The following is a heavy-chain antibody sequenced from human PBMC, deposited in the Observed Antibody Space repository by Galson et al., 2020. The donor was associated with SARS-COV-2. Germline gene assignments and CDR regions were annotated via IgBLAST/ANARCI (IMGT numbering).Heavy chain of an antibody. V-gene: IGHV4-30-4*01. CDR1: GGSISSGDYY. J-gene: IGHJ4*02. CDR2: IYYSGST. CDR3: ARGEPLWFGELLPHYFDY. Sequence: ASETLSLTCTVSGGSISSGDYYWSWIRQPPGKGLEWIGYIYYSGSTYYNPSLKSRVTISVDTSKNQFSLKLSSVTAADTAVYYCARGEPLWFGELLPHYFDYWGQGTLVTVSS. D-gene: IGHD3-10*01.